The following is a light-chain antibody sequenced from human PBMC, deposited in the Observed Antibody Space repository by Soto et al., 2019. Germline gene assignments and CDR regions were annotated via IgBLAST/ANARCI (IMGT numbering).Light chain of an antibody. V-gene: IGKV1-39*01. CDR2: DAS. Sequence: DIQMTQSPSSLSASVGDRFTIACRASQSISSYLNWYQQKPGKAPKPLIYDASSLHSGVPSRFSGSGSGTDFTLTISSLQPEDFATYYCQQGYSTPITFGQGTRLEI. CDR1: QSISSY. CDR3: QQGYSTPIT. J-gene: IGKJ5*01.